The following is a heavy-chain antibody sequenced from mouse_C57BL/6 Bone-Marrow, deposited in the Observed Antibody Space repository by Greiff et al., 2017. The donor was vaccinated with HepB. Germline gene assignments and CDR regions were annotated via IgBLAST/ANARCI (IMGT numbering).Heavy chain of an antibody. CDR2: ISDGGSYT. Sequence: EVQVVESGGGLVKPGGSLKLSCAASGFTFSSYAMSWVRQTPEKRLEWVATISDGGSYTYYPDNVKGRFTISRDNAKNNLYLQMSHLKSEDTAMYYCARDGGDYDDLYYAMDYWGQGTSVTVSS. CDR1: GFTFSSYA. D-gene: IGHD2-4*01. J-gene: IGHJ4*01. CDR3: ARDGGDYDDLYYAMDY. V-gene: IGHV5-4*01.